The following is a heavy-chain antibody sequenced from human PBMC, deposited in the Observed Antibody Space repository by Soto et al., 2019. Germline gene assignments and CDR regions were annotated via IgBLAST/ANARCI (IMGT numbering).Heavy chain of an antibody. CDR2: INHSGST. D-gene: IGHD6-19*01. CDR3: GRGLYSSGWLN. CDR1: CGYCIGYY. V-gene: IGHV4-34*01. Sequence: SVPLSLTCAVYCGYCIGYYCSRIRQPPGKGLEWIGEINHSGSTNYNPSLKSRVTISVDTSKNQFSLKLSSVTAADTAEYYCGRGLYSSGWLNWGQGTLVTVSS. J-gene: IGHJ4*02.